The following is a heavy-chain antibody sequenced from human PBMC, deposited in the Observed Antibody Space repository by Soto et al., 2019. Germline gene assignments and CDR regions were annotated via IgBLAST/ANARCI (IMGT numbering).Heavy chain of an antibody. CDR3: ARSSRSYFDY. CDR1: GGSISRSGYF. J-gene: IGHJ4*02. V-gene: IGHV4-31*03. CDR2: IYDSGST. Sequence: PSETLSLTCTVSGGSISRSGYFWSWIRQHPGKGLEWIGYIYDSGSTYYNPSLKSRVSLSVDTSKNQFSLNLTSVTAADTAMYHCARSSRSYFDYWGQGTLVTVSS.